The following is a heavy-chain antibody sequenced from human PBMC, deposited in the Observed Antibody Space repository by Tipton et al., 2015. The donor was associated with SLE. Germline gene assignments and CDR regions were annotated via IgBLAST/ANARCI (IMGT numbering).Heavy chain of an antibody. V-gene: IGHV5-10-1*01. Sequence: QLVQSGAEVKKPGESLRISCKGSGYSFTSYWISWVRQMPGKGLEWMGRIDPSDSYTNYSPSFQGHVTISADKSINTAYLQWSSLRASDTAMYYCARISPNYYYMDVWGKGTTVIVSS. J-gene: IGHJ6*03. D-gene: IGHD2-15*01. CDR1: GYSFTSYW. CDR3: ARISPNYYYMDV. CDR2: IDPSDSYT.